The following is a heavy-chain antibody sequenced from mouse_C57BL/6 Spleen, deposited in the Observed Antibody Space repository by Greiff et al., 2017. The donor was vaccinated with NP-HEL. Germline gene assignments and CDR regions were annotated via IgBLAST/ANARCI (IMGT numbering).Heavy chain of an antibody. V-gene: IGHV1-82*01. J-gene: IGHJ2*01. Sequence: QVQLQQSGPELVKPGASVKISCKASGYAFSSSWMNWVKQRPGKGLEWIGRIYPGDGDTNYNGKFKGKATLTADKSSSTAYMQLSSLTSEDSAVYFCARGSGGYYFDYWGQGTTLTVSS. CDR2: IYPGDGDT. CDR1: GYAFSSSW. CDR3: ARGSGGYYFDY.